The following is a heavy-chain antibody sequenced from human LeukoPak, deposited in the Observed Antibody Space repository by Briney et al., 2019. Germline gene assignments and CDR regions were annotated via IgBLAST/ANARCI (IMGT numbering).Heavy chain of an antibody. V-gene: IGHV4-59*08. CDR3: ARHVTGYYFDS. J-gene: IGHJ4*02. D-gene: IGHD1-14*01. CDR1: GGSISSYY. CDR2: IYYRGST. Sequence: SETLSLTCTVSGGSISSYYWSWIRQPPGKGLEWIGYIYYRGSTNYNPSLKSRVTISVDTSKNQFSLKLSSVTAADTAVYYCARHVTGYYFDSWGQGTLVTVSS.